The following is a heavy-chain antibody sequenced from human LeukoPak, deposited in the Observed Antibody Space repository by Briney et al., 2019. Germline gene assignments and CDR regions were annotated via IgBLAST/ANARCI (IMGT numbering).Heavy chain of an antibody. CDR3: ASAGYSSGWYFDY. J-gene: IGHJ4*02. CDR2: INHSGST. V-gene: IGHV4-34*01. CDR1: GGSISSYY. Sequence: KPSETLSLTCTVSGGSISSYYWSWIRQPPGKGLEWIGEINHSGSTNYNPSLKSRVTISVDTSKNLFSLKLSSVTAADTAVYYCASAGYSSGWYFDYWGQGTLVTVSS. D-gene: IGHD6-19*01.